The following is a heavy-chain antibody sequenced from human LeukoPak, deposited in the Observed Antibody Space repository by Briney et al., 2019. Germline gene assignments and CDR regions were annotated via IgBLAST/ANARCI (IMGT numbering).Heavy chain of an antibody. D-gene: IGHD1-26*01. J-gene: IGHJ4*02. CDR2: INPSGGST. V-gene: IGHV1-46*01. CDR1: GYTFTGYY. CDR3: ARDRGSQSFDY. Sequence: ASVKVSCKASGYTFTGYYMHWVRQAPGQGLEWMGIINPSGGSTSYAQKFQGRVTMTRDMSTSTVYMELSSLRSEDTAVYYCARDRGSQSFDYWGQGTLVAVSS.